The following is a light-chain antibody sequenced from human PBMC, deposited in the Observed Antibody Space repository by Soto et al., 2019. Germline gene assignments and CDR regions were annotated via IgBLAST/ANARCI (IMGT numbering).Light chain of an antibody. CDR3: EQYKDWPPIT. Sequence: VMTQSPTTLSVSPGERATLSCRASQSVENRLTWYQQKPGQGPRLLIYAASNRATAIPVRFSGSGSGTEFTLTIGSLQSEDVAIYYCEQYKDWPPITFGQGTKVEF. CDR2: AAS. J-gene: IGKJ1*01. V-gene: IGKV3-15*01. CDR1: QSVENR.